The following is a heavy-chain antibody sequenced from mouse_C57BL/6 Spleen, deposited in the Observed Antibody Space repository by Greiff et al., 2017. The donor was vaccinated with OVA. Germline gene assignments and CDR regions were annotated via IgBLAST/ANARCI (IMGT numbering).Heavy chain of an antibody. CDR2: ISSGSSTI. Sequence: EVKLVESGGGLVKPGGSLKLSCAASGFTFSDYGMHWVRQAPKKGLEWVAYISSGSSTIYYADTVKGRFTISRDNAKNTLFLQMTSLRSEDTAMYYCARRFAYWGQGTLVTVSA. J-gene: IGHJ3*01. CDR3: ARRFAY. V-gene: IGHV5-17*01. CDR1: GFTFSDYG.